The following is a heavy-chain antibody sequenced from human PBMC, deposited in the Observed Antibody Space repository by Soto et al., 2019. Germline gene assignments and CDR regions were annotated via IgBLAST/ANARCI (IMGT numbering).Heavy chain of an antibody. Sequence: SETLSLTCSVSGGSISSGYWTWIRHPPGKRLEWIGYIYLGGSINYNPSLKSRVIISVDTAKNQFSLSLSSVTAADTAVYYCARHVQIVDYNGSGSYLWFDPWGQGTLVTVAS. CDR2: IYLGGSI. J-gene: IGHJ5*02. V-gene: IGHV4-59*08. D-gene: IGHD3-10*01. CDR3: ARHVQIVDYNGSGSYLWFDP. CDR1: GGSISSGY.